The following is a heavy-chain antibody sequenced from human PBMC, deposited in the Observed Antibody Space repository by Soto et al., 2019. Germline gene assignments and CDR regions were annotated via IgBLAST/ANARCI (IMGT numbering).Heavy chain of an antibody. V-gene: IGHV3-23*01. D-gene: IGHD3-9*01. J-gene: IGHJ4*02. CDR3: AKGPEYDILTGCDY. CDR2: LSGGGSTT. CDR1: GFTFSLSA. Sequence: EVQLLESGGGFVQPGESLRLSCAASGFTFSLSAMSCVRQAPGRGLDWVSSLSGGGSTTDSADSVKGRFTISRDNSKNTVHLQMNSLRAEDTAVYYCAKGPEYDILTGCDYSGQGALVTVSS.